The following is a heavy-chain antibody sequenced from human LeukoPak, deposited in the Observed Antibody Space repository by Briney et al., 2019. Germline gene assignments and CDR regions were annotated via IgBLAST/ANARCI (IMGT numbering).Heavy chain of an antibody. CDR3: ARWGGGYDFWSGSYFDY. CDR1: GFSFSNAW. J-gene: IGHJ4*02. Sequence: GGSLRLSCAASGFSFSNAWLSWVRQAPGKGLEWVANIKQDGSEKYYVDSVKGRFTISRDNAKNSLYLQMNSLRAEDTAVYYCARWGGGYDFWSGSYFDYWGQGTLVTVSS. V-gene: IGHV3-7*01. CDR2: IKQDGSEK. D-gene: IGHD3-3*01.